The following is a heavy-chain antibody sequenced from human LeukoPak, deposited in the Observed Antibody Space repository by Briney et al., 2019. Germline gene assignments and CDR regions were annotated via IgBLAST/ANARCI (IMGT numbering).Heavy chain of an antibody. CDR1: GGSISTHW. CDR3: ARQGSGYSSSFDY. CDR2: IYYSGST. V-gene: IGHV4-59*08. J-gene: IGHJ4*02. Sequence: TSGTLSLTCDVSGGSISTHWWSWVRRPPGKGLEWIGYIYYSGSTNYNPSLKSRVTISVDTSKNQFSLKLSSVTAADTAVYYCARQGSGYSSSFDYWGQGTLVTVSS. D-gene: IGHD5-18*01.